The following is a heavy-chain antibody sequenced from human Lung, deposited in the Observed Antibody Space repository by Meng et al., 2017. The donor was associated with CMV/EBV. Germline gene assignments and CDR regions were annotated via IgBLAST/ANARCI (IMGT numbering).Heavy chain of an antibody. CDR2: IFSNDEK. CDR3: ARHLPTYYYDSSGYYYPYYYYGMDV. D-gene: IGHD3-22*01. V-gene: IGHV2-26*01. J-gene: IGHJ6*02. Sequence: SGXXLVKPTETLTLTCTVSGFSLSNARMGVSWIRQPPGKALEWLAHIFSNDEKSYSTSLKSRLTISKDTSKSQVVLTMTNMDPVDTATYYCARHLPTYYYDSSGYYYPYYYYGMDVWGQGXTVTVSS. CDR1: GFSLSNARMG.